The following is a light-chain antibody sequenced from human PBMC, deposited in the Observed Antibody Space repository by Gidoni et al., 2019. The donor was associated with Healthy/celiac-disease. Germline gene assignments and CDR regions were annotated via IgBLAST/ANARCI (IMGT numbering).Light chain of an antibody. CDR3: QQLNSYPL. CDR1: QGISSY. Sequence: DIQLTQSPSFLSASVGDRVTITCRASQGISSYLAWYQQKPGKAPKLLIYAASTLQSGVPSRFSGSGSGTEFTLTISSLQPEDFATYYGQQLNSYPLFDGGTKVEIK. CDR2: AAS. V-gene: IGKV1-9*01. J-gene: IGKJ4*01.